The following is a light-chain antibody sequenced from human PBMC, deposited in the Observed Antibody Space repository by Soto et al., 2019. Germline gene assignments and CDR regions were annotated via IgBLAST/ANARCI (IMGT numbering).Light chain of an antibody. Sequence: EVMVTQSPGTVSLSPKERATLSCRASQSVSSSYLAWYQQKPGQAPRLLIYGASSRATGIPDRFSGSGSGTDFTLTISRLEPEDFAVYYCQQYGSSRWRFAEGTKVDI. CDR1: QSVSSSY. CDR2: GAS. CDR3: QQYGSSRWR. J-gene: IGKJ1*01. V-gene: IGKV3-20*01.